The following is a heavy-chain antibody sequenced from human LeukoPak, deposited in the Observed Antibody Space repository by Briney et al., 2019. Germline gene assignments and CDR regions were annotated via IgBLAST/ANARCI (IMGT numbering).Heavy chain of an antibody. CDR3: AREFRRYSYGPDYGMDV. V-gene: IGHV3-53*01. J-gene: IGHJ6*02. CDR2: IYSGGST. D-gene: IGHD5-18*01. CDR1: GFTVSSNY. Sequence: GGSLRLSCAASGFTVSSNYMSWVRQAPGKGLEWVSVIYSGGSTFYADSVKGRFSISRDNSKNTLYLQMNSLRAEDTAVYYRAREFRRYSYGPDYGMDVWGQGTTVTVSS.